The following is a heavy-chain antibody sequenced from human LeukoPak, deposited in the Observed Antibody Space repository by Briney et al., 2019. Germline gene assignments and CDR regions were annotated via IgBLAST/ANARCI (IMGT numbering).Heavy chain of an antibody. V-gene: IGHV4-4*02. J-gene: IGHJ4*02. CDR2: IYHMGNT. CDR1: GGSVSSSNW. D-gene: IGHD2-2*01. Sequence: SETLSLTCAVSGGSVSSSNWWSWVRQPPGKGLEWIGEIYHMGNTHYNPSLKSRVTTSVDKSRNQISLNLSSVTAADTAVYYCARAHCSSTSCFYFDYWGQGTLVTVSS. CDR3: ARAHCSSTSCFYFDY.